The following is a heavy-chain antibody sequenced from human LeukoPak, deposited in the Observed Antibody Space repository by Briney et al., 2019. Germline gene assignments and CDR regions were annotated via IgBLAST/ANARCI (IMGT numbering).Heavy chain of an antibody. CDR1: GGSISSGDFS. V-gene: IGHV4-30-2*01. J-gene: IGHJ4*02. D-gene: IGHD3-3*01. Sequence: SQTLSLTCGISGGSISSGDFSWRWIRQPPGKGLEWIGYIYHSGSTNYKPSLKSRVTISIDRSKNYSSLKLSSVTAADTAVYYCARGPEGYDFWSGDYTGGSFNYWGQGTLVTVSS. CDR2: IYHSGST. CDR3: ARGPEGYDFWSGDYTGGSFNY.